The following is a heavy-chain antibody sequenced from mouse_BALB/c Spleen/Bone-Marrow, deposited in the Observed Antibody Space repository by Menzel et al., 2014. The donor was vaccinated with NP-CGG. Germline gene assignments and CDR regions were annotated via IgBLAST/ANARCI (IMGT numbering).Heavy chain of an antibody. Sequence: EVQLVESGGGLVKPGGSLKLSCAASGFAFSSYDMSWVRQTPEKRLEWVATISSGGSYTYYPDSVKGRFTISRDNARNTLYLQMSSLRFEDTALYYCVRRVQLDYWGQGTTLTVSS. J-gene: IGHJ2*01. CDR1: GFAFSSYD. CDR3: VRRVQLDY. CDR2: ISSGGSYT. V-gene: IGHV5-9*02.